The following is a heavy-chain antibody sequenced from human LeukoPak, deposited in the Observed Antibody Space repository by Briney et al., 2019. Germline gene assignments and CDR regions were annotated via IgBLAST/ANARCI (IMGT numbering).Heavy chain of an antibody. Sequence: SETLSLTCSVSGGSVSSNCHYWGWIRQPPGKVLEWIGSIYYSGSTYYNPSLKSRVTLSVDTSKNQLSLKVSSVTVADTAVYFCARVFRSFSTVTVPDYWGQGTLVTVSS. CDR1: GGSVSSNCHY. D-gene: IGHD4-17*01. J-gene: IGHJ4*02. CDR3: ARVFRSFSTVTVPDY. V-gene: IGHV4-39*01. CDR2: IYYSGST.